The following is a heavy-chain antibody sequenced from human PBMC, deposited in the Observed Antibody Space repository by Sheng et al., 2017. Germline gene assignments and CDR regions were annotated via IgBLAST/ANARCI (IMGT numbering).Heavy chain of an antibody. V-gene: IGHV4-4*07. Sequence: QVQLQESGPGLVKAFGDPCPSPALSLVAPSVVTTGAGSGSPPGRDWSGLGVSIPVGAPTTTPPSKSRVTMSVDTSKNQFSLKLSSVTAADTAVYYCARAGYSSSWTRTGWFDPWGQGTLVTVSS. CDR1: VAPSVVTT. D-gene: IGHD6-13*01. J-gene: IGHJ5*02. CDR3: ARAGYSSSWTRTGWFDP. CDR2: SIPVGAP.